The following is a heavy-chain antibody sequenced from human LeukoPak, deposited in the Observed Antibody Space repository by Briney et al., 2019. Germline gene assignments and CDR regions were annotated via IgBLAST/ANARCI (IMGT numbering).Heavy chain of an antibody. Sequence: GGSLRLSCEASGFTFTDYAMRWVRQAPGKGLEWVSSIGGNGVTTHYAESVKGRFTISRDNPKITPYLQVNSLRSDDTAVYYCAKDRVSGSSYFDYWGQGTLVTVSS. CDR2: IGGNGVTT. D-gene: IGHD1-26*01. CDR1: GFTFTDYA. V-gene: IGHV3-23*01. J-gene: IGHJ4*02. CDR3: AKDRVSGSSYFDY.